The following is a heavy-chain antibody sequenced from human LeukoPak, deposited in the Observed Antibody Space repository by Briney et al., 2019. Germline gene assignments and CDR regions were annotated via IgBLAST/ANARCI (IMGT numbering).Heavy chain of an antibody. CDR1: GFILSKNA. Sequence: GTSLRLSCVDSGFILSKNAMHWIRQAPGQGLEWVAVLSSDGHSKSYADSVKGRLTISRDNSKNTLYLQMNSLRAEDTAVYYCAREFAPRGGGYYYMDVWGKGTTVTVSS. J-gene: IGHJ6*03. CDR2: LSSDGHSK. V-gene: IGHV3-30-3*01. D-gene: IGHD3-10*01. CDR3: AREFAPRGGGYYYMDV.